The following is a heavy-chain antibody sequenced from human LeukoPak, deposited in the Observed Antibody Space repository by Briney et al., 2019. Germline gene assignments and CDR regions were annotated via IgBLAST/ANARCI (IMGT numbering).Heavy chain of an antibody. CDR3: ARDEGLPAEYFQH. J-gene: IGHJ1*01. V-gene: IGHV3-21*01. CDR2: ISGSDNYI. D-gene: IGHD4-11*01. CDR1: GFTFSLYN. Sequence: GGSLRLSCVASGFTFSLYNMNWVRQAPGKGLEWVSSISGSDNYISYADSVKGRFTISRDNAKNSLFLQMDSLRAEDTAVYYCARDEGLPAEYFQHWGQGTLVTVSS.